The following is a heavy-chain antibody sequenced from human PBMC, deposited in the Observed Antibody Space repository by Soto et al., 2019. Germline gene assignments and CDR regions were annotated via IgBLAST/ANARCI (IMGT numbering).Heavy chain of an antibody. D-gene: IGHD3-22*01. V-gene: IGHV1-18*01. CDR2: ISAYNGNT. CDR1: GYTFTSYG. Sequence: ASVNVSCKASGYTFTSYGISWVRQAPGQGLEWMGWISAYNGNTNYAQKLQGRVTMTTDTSTSTAYMELRSLRSDDTAVYYCARDFQWLPLPEAFDIWGQGTMVTVSS. J-gene: IGHJ3*02. CDR3: ARDFQWLPLPEAFDI.